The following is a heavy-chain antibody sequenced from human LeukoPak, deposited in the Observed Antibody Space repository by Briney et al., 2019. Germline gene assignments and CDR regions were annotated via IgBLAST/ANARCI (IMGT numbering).Heavy chain of an antibody. CDR2: IKSKTDGGTT. CDR3: TAHCSSTSCYEEVNWFDP. D-gene: IGHD2-2*01. J-gene: IGHJ5*02. V-gene: IGHV3-15*01. CDR1: GFTFSNAW. Sequence: GGSLRLSCAASGFTFSNAWMSWVRQAPGKGLEWVGRIKSKTDGGTTDYAAPVKGRFTISRDYSKNTLYLQMNSLKTEDTAVYYCTAHCSSTSCYEEVNWFDPWGQGTLVTVSS.